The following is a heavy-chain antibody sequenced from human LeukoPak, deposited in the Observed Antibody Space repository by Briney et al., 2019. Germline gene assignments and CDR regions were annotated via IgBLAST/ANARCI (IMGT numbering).Heavy chain of an antibody. CDR1: GFTFSSYS. CDR3: AREITYYSTYYYGSGNYDH. CDR2: ISGSSSYI. V-gene: IGHV3-21*01. Sequence: GGSLRLSCAASGFTFSSYSMNWVRQAPGKGLEWVSSISGSSSYIYYADSVKGRFTISRDNAKNSLYLQMNSLRAEDTAVNYCAREITYYSTYYYGSGNYDHWGQGTLVTVSS. J-gene: IGHJ4*02. D-gene: IGHD3-10*01.